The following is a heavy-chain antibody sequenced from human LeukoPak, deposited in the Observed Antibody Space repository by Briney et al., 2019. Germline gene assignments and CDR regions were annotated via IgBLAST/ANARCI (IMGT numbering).Heavy chain of an antibody. D-gene: IGHD6-19*01. J-gene: IGHJ4*02. CDR1: GGSISSSNYY. Sequence: SEALSLTCAVSGGSISSSNYYWGWIRQPPGQGLEWIGSIYYSGNTYYNPSLKSRVTISVDTSKNQFSLKLSSVTAADTAVYYCAREASGWPRTRPFDYWGQGTLVTVSS. CDR2: IYYSGNT. CDR3: AREASGWPRTRPFDY. V-gene: IGHV4-39*02.